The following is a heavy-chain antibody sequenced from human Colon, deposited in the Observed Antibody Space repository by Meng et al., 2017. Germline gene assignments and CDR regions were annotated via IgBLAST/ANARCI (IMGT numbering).Heavy chain of an antibody. J-gene: IGHJ5*02. CDR2: VHDSGDT. V-gene: IGHV4-31*11. CDR3: ARDPSNRGAFFDP. D-gene: IGHD3-10*01. CDR1: GGSISGDGYY. Sequence: QLQRLGSGPGLVKPSQTLSLTCVVSGGSISGDGYYWSWIRQHPGKGLEWIGYVHDSGDTYYKSSLKSRITISIDTSENQFSLKLKSVTAADTAVYYCARDPSNRGAFFDPWGQGTLVTVSS.